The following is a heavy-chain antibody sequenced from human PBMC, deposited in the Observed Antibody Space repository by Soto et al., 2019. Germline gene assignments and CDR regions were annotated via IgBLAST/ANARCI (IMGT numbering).Heavy chain of an antibody. J-gene: IGHJ6*02. CDR3: ARDYGGFHYYGPYGMDV. CDR2: IIPIFGTA. Sequence: SVKVSCKASEGTFSSYAISWVRQAPGQGLEWMGGIIPIFGTANYAQKFQGRVTITADESTSTAYMELSSLRSEDTAVYYCARDYGGFHYYGPYGMDVWGQGTTVTVSS. D-gene: IGHD3-10*01. CDR1: EGTFSSYA. V-gene: IGHV1-69*13.